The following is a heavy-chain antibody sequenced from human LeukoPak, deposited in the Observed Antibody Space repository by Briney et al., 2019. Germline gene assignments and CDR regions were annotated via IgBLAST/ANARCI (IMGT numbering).Heavy chain of an antibody. CDR3: SKRIGAAGKHYFDY. V-gene: IGHV3-48*01. J-gene: IGHJ4*02. Sequence: GGSLRLSCAASGFTFSSYSMNWVRQAPGKGLEWVSYISSSSSTIYYADSVQGRFTISRDNAKNSLYLKMNSLRAEDTAVFYCSKRIGAAGKHYFDYWGQGTLVTVSS. D-gene: IGHD6-13*01. CDR2: ISSSSSTI. CDR1: GFTFSSYS.